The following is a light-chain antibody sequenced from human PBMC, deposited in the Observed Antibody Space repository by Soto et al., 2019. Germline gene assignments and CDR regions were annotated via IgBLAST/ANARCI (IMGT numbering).Light chain of an antibody. CDR2: EVT. CDR1: SSDVGGYNY. Sequence: QSVLTQPASVSGSPGLSITISCTGTSSDVGGYNYVSWYQQHPGKAPKVMIYEVTNRPSGVSNRFSGSKSGNTASLTISGLQAEDEADYYCSSYTSSTTRVFGGGTKLTVL. V-gene: IGLV2-14*01. J-gene: IGLJ3*02. CDR3: SSYTSSTTRV.